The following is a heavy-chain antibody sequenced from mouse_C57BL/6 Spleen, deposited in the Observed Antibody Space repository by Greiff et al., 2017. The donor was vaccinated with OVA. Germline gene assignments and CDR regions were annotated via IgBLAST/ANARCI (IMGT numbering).Heavy chain of an antibody. CDR2: IWRGGST. J-gene: IGHJ2*01. CDR1: GFSLTSYG. CDR3: AKNVHYSNYDYFYY. Sequence: VQLQESGPGLVQPSQSLSITCTVSGFSLTSYGVHWVRQSPGKGLEWLGVIWRGGSTDYNAAFMSRLSITKDNSKSQVFFKMNSLQADDTAIYYCAKNVHYSNYDYFYYWGQGTTLTVSS. V-gene: IGHV2-5*01. D-gene: IGHD2-5*01.